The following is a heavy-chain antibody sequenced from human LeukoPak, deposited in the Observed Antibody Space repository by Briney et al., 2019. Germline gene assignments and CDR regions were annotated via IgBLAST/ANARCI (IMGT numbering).Heavy chain of an antibody. CDR3: ARYNRSGLGYDH. CDR2: INSAGDST. J-gene: IGHJ4*02. Sequence: GGSLRLSCAASGFTFSDNWMYWVRQAPGRGLVRVSCINSAGDSTRSADSVKGRFTISRDNAKNTLYLQMNSLRAEDTAVYYCARYNRSGLGYDHWGQGTLVTVSS. V-gene: IGHV3-74*01. CDR1: GFTFSDNW. D-gene: IGHD3-22*01.